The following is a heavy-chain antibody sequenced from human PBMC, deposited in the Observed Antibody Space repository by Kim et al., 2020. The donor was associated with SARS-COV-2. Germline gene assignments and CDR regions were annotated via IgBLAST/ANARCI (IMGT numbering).Heavy chain of an antibody. V-gene: IGHV4-39*01. D-gene: IGHD1-26*01. CDR3: ARPGVGFPTVPSDPRQWYFDL. J-gene: IGHJ2*01. CDR2: VYYSGST. CDR1: GGSISSSSYY. Sequence: SETLSLTCSVSGGSISSSSYYCGWIRQPPGKGLEWIGNVYYSGSTYYNPSLKSRVSISVDTSKNQFSLKLSSLTAADTAVYYCARPGVGFPTVPSDPRQWYFDLWGRGTLVTVSS.